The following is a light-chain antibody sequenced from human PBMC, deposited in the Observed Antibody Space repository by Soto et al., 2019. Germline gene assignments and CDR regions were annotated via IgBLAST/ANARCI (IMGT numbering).Light chain of an antibody. CDR1: NIGSKN. V-gene: IGLV3-21*02. J-gene: IGLJ1*01. Sequence: SYELTQPPSVSVAPGQTASITCGGNNIGSKNVQWYQQKPGQAPVLVVYDDRDRPSGIPERFSGSNSGNTATLTISRVEAGDEAAYYCQVWDSSNDHYVFGTGTKVTVL. CDR3: QVWDSSNDHYV. CDR2: DDR.